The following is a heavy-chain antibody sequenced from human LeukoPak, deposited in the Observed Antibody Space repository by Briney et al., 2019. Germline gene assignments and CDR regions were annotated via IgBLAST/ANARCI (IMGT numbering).Heavy chain of an antibody. CDR1: GGSISRYY. CDR2: ISYTGST. D-gene: IGHD3-10*01. CDR3: ARTAKYYYGSETYYFFDY. Sequence: SETLSLTCTVSGGSISRYYWSWIRQPSGKGLEWIGYISYTGSTTYNSSLKSRVTISLDTSQNQFSLKLTSVTPADTAVYYCARTAKYYYGSETYYFFDYWGQGTLVTVSS. J-gene: IGHJ4*02. V-gene: IGHV4-59*01.